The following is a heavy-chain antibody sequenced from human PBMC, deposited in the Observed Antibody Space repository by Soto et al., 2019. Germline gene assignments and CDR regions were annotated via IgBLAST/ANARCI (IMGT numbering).Heavy chain of an antibody. V-gene: IGHV1-46*01. CDR3: ASNTRIPRRQGSTLF. CDR2: INPSGGST. J-gene: IGHJ4*02. Sequence: ASVKVSCKASGYTFTSYYMHWVRQAPGQGLEWMGIINPSGGSTSYAQKFQGRVTMTRDTSTSTVYMELSSLRSEDTAVYYCASNTRIPRRQGSTLFCGPGPLVTLS. CDR1: GYTFTSYY. D-gene: IGHD2-15*01.